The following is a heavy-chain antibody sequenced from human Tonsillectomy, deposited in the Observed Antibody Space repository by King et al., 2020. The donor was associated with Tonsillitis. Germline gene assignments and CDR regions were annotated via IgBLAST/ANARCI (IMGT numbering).Heavy chain of an antibody. CDR2: INPNTGGT. D-gene: IGHD2-15*01. V-gene: IGHV1-2*02. CDR3: ARETGSDAFDI. Sequence: GQLVQSGAEVKKPGASVKVSCKASGYTLSDYFIHWVRQAPGQGPEWMGWINPNTGGTEYEHKFQGRVTMTRDTSINTAYMELSRLRSDDTAVYYCARETGSDAFDIWGQGTMVTVSS. J-gene: IGHJ3*02. CDR1: GYTLSDYF.